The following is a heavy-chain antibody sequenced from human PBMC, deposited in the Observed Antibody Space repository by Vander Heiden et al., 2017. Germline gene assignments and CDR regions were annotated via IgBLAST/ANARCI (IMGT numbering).Heavy chain of an antibody. CDR1: GFTFTTYG. CDR2: IWYDGDNK. D-gene: IGHD4-17*01. V-gene: IGHV3-33*01. CDR3: ARDPSTMDGDYPRY. Sequence: QVQLVESGGGVVQPGRALRLSCAASGFTFTTYGIHWVRQAPGRGLEWVAHIWYDGDNKHYADSVKGRFTISRDNSKNTVYLQMNSLRPDDTAVYYCARDPSTMDGDYPRYWGQGTLVTVSS. J-gene: IGHJ4*02.